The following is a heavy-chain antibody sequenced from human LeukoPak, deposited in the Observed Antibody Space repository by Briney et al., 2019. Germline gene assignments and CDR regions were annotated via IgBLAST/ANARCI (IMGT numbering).Heavy chain of an antibody. CDR3: ARRRYYDSTGYLD. CDR2: VYYSGRT. V-gene: IGHV4-39*01. Sequence: PSETLSLTCTVSGGSISSSSYYWGWIRQPPGKGLEWIGDVYYSGRTYSSPSLKSRVAISVDTSWNQFSLNLNSVTAADTAVYYCARRRYYDSTGYLDWGQGTLVTASS. D-gene: IGHD3-22*01. J-gene: IGHJ1*01. CDR1: GGSISSSSYY.